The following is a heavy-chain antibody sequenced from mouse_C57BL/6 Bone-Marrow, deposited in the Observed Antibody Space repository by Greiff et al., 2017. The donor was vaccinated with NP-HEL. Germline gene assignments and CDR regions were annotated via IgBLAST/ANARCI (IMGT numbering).Heavy chain of an antibody. CDR2: ISGGGGNT. J-gene: IGHJ3*01. V-gene: IGHV5-9*01. D-gene: IGHD1-1*01. CDR3: ARHSYYYGSSLAWFAY. Sequence: EVKLVESGGGLVKPGGSLKLSCAASGFTFSSYTMSWVRQTPEKRLEWVATISGGGGNTYYPDSVKGRFTISRDNAKNTLYLQMSSLRSEDTALYYCARHSYYYGSSLAWFAYWGQGTLVTVSA. CDR1: GFTFSSYT.